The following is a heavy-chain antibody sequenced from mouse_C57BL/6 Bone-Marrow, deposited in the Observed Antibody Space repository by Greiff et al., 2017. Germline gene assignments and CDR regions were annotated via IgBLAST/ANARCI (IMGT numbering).Heavy chain of an antibody. D-gene: IGHD2-5*01. V-gene: IGHV5-9*01. CDR3: ARLSNPYFDY. CDR2: ISGGGGNT. CDR1: GFTFSSYT. J-gene: IGHJ2*01. Sequence: EVKLVESGGGLVKPGGSLKLSCAASGFTFSSYTMSWVRQTPEKRLEWVATISGGGGNTYYPDSVKGRFTLSRDNAKNTLYLQMSSLRSEDTALYYCARLSNPYFDYWGQGTTLTVSS.